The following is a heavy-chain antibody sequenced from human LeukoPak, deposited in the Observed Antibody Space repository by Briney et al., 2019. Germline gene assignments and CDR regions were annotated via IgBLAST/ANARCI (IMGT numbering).Heavy chain of an antibody. CDR3: ARGVAAAGSRLDP. CDR2: INPNNGGT. CDR1: GYGFTGYY. J-gene: IGHJ5*02. D-gene: IGHD6-13*01. V-gene: IGHV1-2*02. Sequence: GASVKVSCKTPGYGFTGYYIHWVRQAPGQGFEWLGWINPNNGGTKYAQKFQDSVSMTRDTSINIAYMELSSLRLDDTAVYYCARGVAAAGSRLDPWGQGTLITVSS.